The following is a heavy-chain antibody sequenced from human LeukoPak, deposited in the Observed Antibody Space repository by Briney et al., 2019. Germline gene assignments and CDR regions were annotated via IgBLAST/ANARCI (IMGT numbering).Heavy chain of an antibody. V-gene: IGHV1-2*04. CDR2: INPNSGGT. Sequence: ASVKVSCKASGYTFTGYYMHWVRQAPGQGLEWMGWINPNSGGTNYAQKFQGWVTMTRGTSISTAYMELSSLRSEDTAVYYCARELSGSYYCDYWGQGTLVTVSS. D-gene: IGHD1-26*01. CDR1: GYTFTGYY. J-gene: IGHJ4*02. CDR3: ARELSGSYYCDY.